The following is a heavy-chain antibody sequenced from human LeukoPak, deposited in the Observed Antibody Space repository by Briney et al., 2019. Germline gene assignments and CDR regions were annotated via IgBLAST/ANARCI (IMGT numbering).Heavy chain of an antibody. CDR2: IRNDRTKDGCNE. Sequence: WGTLRLSCAASGFIFTNFGIHWVRQAPGKGLEWVAYIRNDRTKDGCNECYADSVKGRFTISRDNSKNTVYLQMNSLRLEDTAIYYCAKGDGWGQGTLVTVSS. CDR3: AKGDG. CDR1: GFIFTNFG. D-gene: IGHD2-21*01. J-gene: IGHJ4*02. V-gene: IGHV3-30*02.